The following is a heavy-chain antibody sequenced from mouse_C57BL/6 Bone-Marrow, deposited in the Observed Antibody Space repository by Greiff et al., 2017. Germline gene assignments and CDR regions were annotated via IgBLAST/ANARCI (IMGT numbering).Heavy chain of an antibody. V-gene: IGHV1-62-2*01. J-gene: IGHJ4*01. CDR3: ARHEEGGYGSSLYYAMDY. CDR2: FYPGSGSI. Sequence: QVQLQQSGAELVKPGASVKLSCKASGYTFTEYTIHWVEQRSGQGLEWIGWFYPGSGSIKYNEKFKDKATLTADKSSSTVYMEMRRLTSEDSAVYFCARHEEGGYGSSLYYAMDYWGQGTSVTVSS. D-gene: IGHD1-1*01. CDR1: GYTFTEYT.